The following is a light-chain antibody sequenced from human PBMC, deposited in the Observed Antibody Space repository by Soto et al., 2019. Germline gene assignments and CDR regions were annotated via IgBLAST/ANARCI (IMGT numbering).Light chain of an antibody. J-gene: IGLJ1*01. Sequence: QSALTQPRSVSGSPGQSVTISCTGTSSDVGGYNYVSWYQQHPGTAPKLIIFGVSKRPSGVPDRFSGSKSGNTASLSISGLQAEDEADYYCSSYAGTYSYVLGTGTKVTVL. V-gene: IGLV2-11*01. CDR2: GVS. CDR1: SSDVGGYNY. CDR3: SSYAGTYSYV.